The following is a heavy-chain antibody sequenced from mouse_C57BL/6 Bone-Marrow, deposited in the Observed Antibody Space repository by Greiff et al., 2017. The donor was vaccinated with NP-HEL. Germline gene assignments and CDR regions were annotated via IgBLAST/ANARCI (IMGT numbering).Heavy chain of an antibody. CDR1: GYTFTSYW. V-gene: IGHV1-55*01. J-gene: IGHJ3*01. CDR2: IYPGSGST. CDR3: ARSPRGAY. Sequence: QVQLQQPGAELVKPGASVKMSCKASGYTFTSYWITWVKQRPGQGLEWIGDIYPGSGSTNYNEKFQSKATLTVDPSSRPAYMQLSSLTSEDSAVYYWARSPRGAYRGQGTRVTVSA.